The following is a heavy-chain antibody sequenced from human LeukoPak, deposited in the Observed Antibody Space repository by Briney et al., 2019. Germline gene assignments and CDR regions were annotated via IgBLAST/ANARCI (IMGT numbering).Heavy chain of an antibody. CDR2: ISSGGSTI. CDR1: GFIFGDYN. V-gene: IGHV3-48*01. Sequence: GGSLRLSCAASGFIFGDYNMNWVRQAPGKGLEWVSYISSGGSTIYYADTVKGRFTISRDNSKNTLYPQMNSLRAEDTAVYYCARGDSSGYPVKDWGQGTLVTVSS. CDR3: ARGDSSGYPVKD. J-gene: IGHJ4*02. D-gene: IGHD3-22*01.